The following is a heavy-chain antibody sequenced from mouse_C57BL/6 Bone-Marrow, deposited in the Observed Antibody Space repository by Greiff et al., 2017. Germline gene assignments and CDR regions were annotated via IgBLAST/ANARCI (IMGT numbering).Heavy chain of an antibody. CDR3: AREGYLGFDY. V-gene: IGHV1-81*01. CDR2: IYPRSGNT. D-gene: IGHD2-2*01. Sequence: QVQLKQSGAELARPGASVKLSCKASGYTFTSYGISWVKQRTGQGLEWIGEIYPRSGNTYYNEKFKGKATLTADKSSSTAYMELRSLTSEDSAVYFSAREGYLGFDYWGQETPLTASS. J-gene: IGHJ2*01. CDR1: GYTFTSYG.